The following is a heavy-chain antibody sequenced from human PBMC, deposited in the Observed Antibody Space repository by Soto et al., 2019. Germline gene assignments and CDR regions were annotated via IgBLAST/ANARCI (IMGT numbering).Heavy chain of an antibody. Sequence: QVQLVESGGGVVQPGRSLRLFCAASGFTFSSYGMHWVRQAPGKGLEGVAVISYDGSNKYYADSVKGRFTISRDNSNNTLYLQMNSQRAEDTAVYYCAEQNPYYGKERWPPTPWGQGTLVTVSP. J-gene: IGHJ5*02. V-gene: IGHV3-30*18. CDR2: ISYDGSNK. D-gene: IGHD3-10*01. CDR3: AEQNPYYGKERWPPTP. CDR1: GFTFSSYG.